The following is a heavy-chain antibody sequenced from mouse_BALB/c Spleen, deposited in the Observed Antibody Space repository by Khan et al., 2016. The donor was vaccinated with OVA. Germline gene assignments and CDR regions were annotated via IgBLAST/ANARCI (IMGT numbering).Heavy chain of an antibody. CDR3: ARNRYGYDPWFAY. D-gene: IGHD2-2*01. CDR1: GFSLSTSGMG. CDR2: LYWDDEK. V-gene: IGHV8-12*01. Sequence: ESGPGILQSSPTLSLTCSFSGFSLSTSGMGVSWIRQPSGKGLDWLAHLYWDDEKRYNPSLKSPLSTTNDTSRKPLILRITSVVTAYTATDVCARNRYGYDPWFAYWGQGTLVTVSA. J-gene: IGHJ3*01.